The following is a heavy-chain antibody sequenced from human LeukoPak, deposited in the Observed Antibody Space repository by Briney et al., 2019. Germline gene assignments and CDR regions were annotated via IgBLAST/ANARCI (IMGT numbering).Heavy chain of an antibody. J-gene: IGHJ6*03. CDR1: GGSISSGTYY. Sequence: SETLSLTCTVSGGSISSGTYYWTWIRQHPGKGLEWIGYIYYSGSTHYNPSLKSRVTITSDMAQSQFSLNLNSVTAADTAMYYCARVFRGDFYMNVWGRGTTVTVSS. CDR2: IYYSGST. D-gene: IGHD2-21*01. CDR3: ARVFRGDFYMNV. V-gene: IGHV4-31*03.